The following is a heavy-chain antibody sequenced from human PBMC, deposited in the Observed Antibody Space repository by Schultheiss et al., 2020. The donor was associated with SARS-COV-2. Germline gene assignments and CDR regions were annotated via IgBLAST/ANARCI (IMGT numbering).Heavy chain of an antibody. CDR1: GYTFTSYG. CDR3: ARGVEQLWHHYYYYGMDV. Sequence: ASVKVSCKASGYTFTSYGISWVRQAPGQGLEWMGWISAYNGNTNYAQKLQGRVTITRNTSISTAYMELSSLRSEDTAVYYCARGVEQLWHHYYYYGMDVWGQGTTVTVSS. V-gene: IGHV1-18*04. CDR2: ISAYNGNT. D-gene: IGHD6-6*01. J-gene: IGHJ6*02.